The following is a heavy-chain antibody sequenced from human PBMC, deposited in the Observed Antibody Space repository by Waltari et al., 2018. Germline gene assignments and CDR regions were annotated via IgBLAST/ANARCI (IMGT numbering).Heavy chain of an antibody. J-gene: IGHJ4*02. V-gene: IGHV3-7*01. Sequence: EVQLVESGGGLAQPGGSLRLSCAASGLSFSNYWMTWARQASGEGPEGVVNKKQAGSEKYYMDSVKGRVTVSSDNAKNSLYLQMNNLRVEDTAVYDCTRGGRDSSWYWRDWGQGTLVTVSS. D-gene: IGHD6-13*01. CDR1: GLSFSNYW. CDR2: KKQAGSEK. CDR3: TRGGRDSSWYWRD.